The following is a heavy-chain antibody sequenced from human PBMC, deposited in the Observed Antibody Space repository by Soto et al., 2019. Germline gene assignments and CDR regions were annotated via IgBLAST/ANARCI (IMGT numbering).Heavy chain of an antibody. CDR1: GYTFTGYY. J-gene: IGHJ5*02. V-gene: IGHV1-2*02. CDR3: ARDFRLRTYYDILTGQTGWFDP. Sequence: ASVKVSFKASGYTFTGYYMHWVRQAPGQGLEWMGWINPNSGGTNYAQKFQGRVTMTRDTSISTAYMELSRLRSDDTAVYYCARDFRLRTYYDILTGQTGWFDPWGQGTLVTVSS. D-gene: IGHD3-9*01. CDR2: INPNSGGT.